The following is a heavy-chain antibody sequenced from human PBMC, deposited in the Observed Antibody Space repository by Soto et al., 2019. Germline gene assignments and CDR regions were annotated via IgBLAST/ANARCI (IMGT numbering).Heavy chain of an antibody. D-gene: IGHD3-3*01. V-gene: IGHV2-5*01. CDR1: GFSLSTSGVG. CDR2: IYWNDDK. J-gene: IGHJ4*02. CDR3: AHRPNYDFWSGYFGY. Sequence: SGPTLVNPTQTLTLTCTFSGFSLSTSGVGVGWIRQPPGKALEWLALIYWNDDKRYSPSLKSRLTITKDTSKNQVVLTMTNMDPVDTATYYCAHRPNYDFWSGYFGYWGQGTLATVSS.